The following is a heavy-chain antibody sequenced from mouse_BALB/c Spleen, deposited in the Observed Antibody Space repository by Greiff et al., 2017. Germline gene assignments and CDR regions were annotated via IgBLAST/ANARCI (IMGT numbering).Heavy chain of an antibody. V-gene: IGHV3-6*02. J-gene: IGHJ3*01. CDR3: ARDRGWGGAY. D-gene: IGHD3-2*02. Sequence: EVQLQQSGPGLVKPSQSLSLTCSVTGYSISSCYYWNWIRQFPGNKLEWMGYISYDGSNNYNPSLKNRISITRDTSKNQFFLKLNSVTSEDTAKYYCARDRGWGGAYWGQGTLVTVSA. CDR2: ISYDGSN. CDR1: GYSISSCYY.